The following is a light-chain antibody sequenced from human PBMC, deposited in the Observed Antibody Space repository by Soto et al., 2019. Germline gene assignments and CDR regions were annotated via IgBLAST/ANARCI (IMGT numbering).Light chain of an antibody. CDR3: QKCDYLPI. V-gene: IGKV1-33*01. CDR2: DAS. CDR1: HDITSY. J-gene: IGKJ3*01. Sequence: DRQMTQSPSSLYASVGDRVTITCPAIHDITSYLNWYQHKPGKDTQLLIYDASILEAGVPFRFSGSGSGTDFTFPISSLQPEDVATYYCQKCDYLPIFGPGTTVDFK.